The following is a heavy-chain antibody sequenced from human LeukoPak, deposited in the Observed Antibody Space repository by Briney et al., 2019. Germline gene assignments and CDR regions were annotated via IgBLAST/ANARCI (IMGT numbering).Heavy chain of an antibody. V-gene: IGHV4-38-2*02. CDR1: GYSISSGYY. CDR2: IYHSGST. CDR3: AREGGYSYGPPGY. Sequence: KSSETLSLTCAVSGYSISSGYYGGWIRQPPGKGLEWIGIIYHSGSTYYNPSLKSRVTISVDTSKNQFPLKLSSVTAADTAVYYCAREGGYSYGPPGYWGQGTLVTVSS. J-gene: IGHJ4*02. D-gene: IGHD5-18*01.